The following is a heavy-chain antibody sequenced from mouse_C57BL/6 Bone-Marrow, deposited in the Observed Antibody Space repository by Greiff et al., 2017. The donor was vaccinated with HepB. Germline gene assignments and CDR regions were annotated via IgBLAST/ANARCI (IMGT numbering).Heavy chain of an antibody. J-gene: IGHJ2*01. V-gene: IGHV1-82*01. Sequence: VMLVESGPELVKPGASVKISCKASGYAFSSSWMNWVKQRPGKGLEWIGRIYPGDGDTNYNGKFKGKATLTADKSSSTAYMQLSSLTSEDSAVYFCARYHYYSNFDYWGQGTTLTVSS. CDR2: IYPGDGDT. CDR1: GYAFSSSW. D-gene: IGHD2-5*01. CDR3: ARYHYYSNFDY.